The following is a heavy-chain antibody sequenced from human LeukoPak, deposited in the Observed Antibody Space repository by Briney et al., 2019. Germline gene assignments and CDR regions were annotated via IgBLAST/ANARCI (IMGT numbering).Heavy chain of an antibody. Sequence: PSETLSLTCAVYGGSFSGYYWSWIRQPPGKGLEWIGYIYYSGSTNYNPSLKSRVTISVDTSKNQFSLKLSSVTAADTAVYYCARRPPTDYYYYYMDVWGKGTTVTVSS. J-gene: IGHJ6*03. CDR3: ARRPPTDYYYYYMDV. CDR1: GGSFSGYY. V-gene: IGHV4-59*01. CDR2: IYYSGST.